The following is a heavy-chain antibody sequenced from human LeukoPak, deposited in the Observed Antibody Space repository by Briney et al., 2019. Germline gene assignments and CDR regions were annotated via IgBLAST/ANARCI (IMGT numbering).Heavy chain of an antibody. V-gene: IGHV1-18*01. CDR1: GGTFSSYA. D-gene: IGHD2-15*01. Sequence: ASVKVSCKASGGTFSSYAISWVRQAPGQGLEWMGWISAYNGNTNYAQKLQGRVTMTTDTSTSTAYMELRSLRSDDTAVYYCARDLPRPYCSGGSCYSIAFYWFDPWGQGTLVTVSS. CDR2: ISAYNGNT. J-gene: IGHJ5*02. CDR3: ARDLPRPYCSGGSCYSIAFYWFDP.